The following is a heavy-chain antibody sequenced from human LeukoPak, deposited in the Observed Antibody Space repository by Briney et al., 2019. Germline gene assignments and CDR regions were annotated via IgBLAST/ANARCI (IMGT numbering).Heavy chain of an antibody. CDR3: ARGKRYDILTGYLNY. Sequence: GGSLRLSCAASGLTFSSHGMLWVRQAPGKGLEWVSSISSSSSYIYYADSVKGRFTISRDNAKNSLYLQMNSLRAEDTAVYYCARGKRYDILTGYLNYWGQGTLVTVSS. V-gene: IGHV3-21*01. J-gene: IGHJ4*02. CDR1: GLTFSSHG. D-gene: IGHD3-9*01. CDR2: ISSSSSYI.